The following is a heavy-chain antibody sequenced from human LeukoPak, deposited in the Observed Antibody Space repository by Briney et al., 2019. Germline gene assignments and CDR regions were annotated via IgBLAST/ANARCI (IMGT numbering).Heavy chain of an antibody. CDR2: ISSSYI. CDR1: GFTFSSYS. V-gene: IGHV3-21*01. D-gene: IGHD4/OR15-4a*01. J-gene: IGHJ4*02. CDR3: ASVPGTMGGY. Sequence: GGSLRLSCAASGFTFSSYSMNWVRQAPGKGLEWVSSISSSYIYYADSVKGRFTISRDNAKNSLYLQMNSLRAEDTAVYYCASVPGTMGGYWGQGTLVTVSS.